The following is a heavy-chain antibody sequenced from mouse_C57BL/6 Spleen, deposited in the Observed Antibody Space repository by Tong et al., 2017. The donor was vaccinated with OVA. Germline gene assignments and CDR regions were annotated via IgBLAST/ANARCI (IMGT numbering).Heavy chain of an antibody. CDR3: SRDYYGSSWGYYFDY. D-gene: IGHD1-1*01. J-gene: IGHJ2*01. CDR2: INPSNGGT. V-gene: IGHV1-53*01. CDR1: GYTFTSYW. Sequence: VQLPESGTELVKTGASVKLSCKASGYTFTSYWMHWVKQRPGQGLEWIGNINPSNGGTNYNEKFKSKATLTVDKSSSTAYMQLSSLTSEDSAVYYCSRDYYGSSWGYYFDYGGQGTTLTVSS.